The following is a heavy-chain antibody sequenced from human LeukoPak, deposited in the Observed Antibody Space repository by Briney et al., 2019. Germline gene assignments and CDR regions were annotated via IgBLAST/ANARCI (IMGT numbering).Heavy chain of an antibody. V-gene: IGHV3-13*04. CDR2: IGTGGDT. J-gene: IGHJ4*02. D-gene: IGHD3-10*01. Sequence: GGSLRLSCAASGFAFSSYDMHWVRQATGKGLGCVSAIGTGGDTYYPGCVKGRFTISRENAKNSLYLQMNSLRAGDTAVYYCARGPRMVRGDPPDYSGQGTLVTVSS. CDR3: ARGPRMVRGDPPDY. CDR1: GFAFSSYD.